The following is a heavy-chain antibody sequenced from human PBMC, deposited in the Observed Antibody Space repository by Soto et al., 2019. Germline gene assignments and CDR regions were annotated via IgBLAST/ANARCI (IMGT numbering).Heavy chain of an antibody. CDR2: IYYSGST. V-gene: IGHV4-30-4*01. CDR3: ARDLYDFWSGYYGMDV. D-gene: IGHD3-3*01. CDR1: GGSISSSDYY. J-gene: IGHJ6*02. Sequence: SETLSLTCTVSGGSISSSDYYWSWIRQPPGKGLEWIGYIYYSGSTYYNPSLKSRVTISVDTSKNQFSLKLSSVTAADTAVYYCARDLYDFWSGYYGMDVWGQGTTVTVSS.